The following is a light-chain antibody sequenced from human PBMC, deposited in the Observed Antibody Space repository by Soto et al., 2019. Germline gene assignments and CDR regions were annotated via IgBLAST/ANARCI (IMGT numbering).Light chain of an antibody. Sequence: QSVLTQPPSVSGAPGQRVTISCTGSSSNIGAGFDVHWYQQRPGTAPKLLIFGNNNRPSGVPDRFSGSKSGTSASLAITGLQAEDEGDYYCATWDGSLPGEVFGGGTKLTVL. CDR3: ATWDGSLPGEV. V-gene: IGLV1-40*01. CDR2: GNN. J-gene: IGLJ2*01. CDR1: SSNIGAGFD.